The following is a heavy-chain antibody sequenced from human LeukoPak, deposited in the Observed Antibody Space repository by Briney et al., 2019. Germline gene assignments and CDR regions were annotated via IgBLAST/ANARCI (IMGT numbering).Heavy chain of an antibody. CDR3: AKDEGPYYYYMDV. CDR2: ISARGSV. Sequence: GGSLRLSCAASGFTFSNYAMSWVRQAPRKGLEWVSVISARGSVYYPDSVKGRFTISRDNSKNTVYLQMNSLRAEDTAVYYCAKDEGPYYYYMDVWGKGTTVTVSS. J-gene: IGHJ6*03. CDR1: GFTFSNYA. V-gene: IGHV3-23*01.